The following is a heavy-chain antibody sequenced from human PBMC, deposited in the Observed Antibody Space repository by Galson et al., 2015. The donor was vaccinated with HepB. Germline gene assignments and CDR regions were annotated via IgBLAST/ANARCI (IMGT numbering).Heavy chain of an antibody. CDR1: GGTFSSCA. Sequence: SVKVSCKASGGTFSSCAISWVRQAPGQGLEWMGGIIPIFGTANYAQKFQGRVTITADESTSTAYMELSSLRSEDTAVYYCARDSSSSEDWFDPWGQGTLVTVSS. J-gene: IGHJ5*02. V-gene: IGHV1-69*13. CDR3: ARDSSSSEDWFDP. D-gene: IGHD6-6*01. CDR2: IIPIFGTA.